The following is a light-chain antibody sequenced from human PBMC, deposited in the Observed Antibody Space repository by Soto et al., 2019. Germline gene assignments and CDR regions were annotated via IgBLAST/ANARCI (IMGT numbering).Light chain of an antibody. V-gene: IGLV2-11*01. CDR3: CSYAAGRTLV. CDR1: SSDVGGYEY. J-gene: IGLJ2*01. Sequence: QSALTQPRSVSGSPGQSVTISCSGTSSDVGGYEYVSWYQQHPGKAPTLMIYHVAQRPSGVPDRFSGSKSGTTASLTISGLQAEDEAEYFCCSYAAGRTLVFGGGTKLTVL. CDR2: HVA.